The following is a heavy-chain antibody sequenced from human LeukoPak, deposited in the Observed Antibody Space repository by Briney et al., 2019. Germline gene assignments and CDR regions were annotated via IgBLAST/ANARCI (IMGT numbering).Heavy chain of an antibody. CDR1: GFIFSSYA. CDR2: IKRTADGGPT. CDR3: TTNQALDI. Sequence: GGSLRLSCAASGFIFSSYAMTWVRQAPGKGLEWVGRIKRTADGGPTDYAAPVKGRFTISRDDSKNTLYLQMNSLKIEDTALYYCTTNQALDIWGQGTKVTVSS. J-gene: IGHJ3*02. V-gene: IGHV3-15*01.